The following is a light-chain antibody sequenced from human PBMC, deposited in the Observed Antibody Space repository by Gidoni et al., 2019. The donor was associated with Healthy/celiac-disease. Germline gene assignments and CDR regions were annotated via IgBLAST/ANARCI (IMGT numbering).Light chain of an antibody. V-gene: IGKV3-15*01. CDR3: QQYNNWPIT. Sequence: VMTQSPATLSVSPGERATLSCRASQSVSSNLAWYQQKPGQAPRLLIYGASTPATGIPARFSGSGSGTEFTLTISSLQSEDFAVYYCQQYNNWPITFGQGTRLEIK. CDR1: QSVSSN. J-gene: IGKJ5*01. CDR2: GAS.